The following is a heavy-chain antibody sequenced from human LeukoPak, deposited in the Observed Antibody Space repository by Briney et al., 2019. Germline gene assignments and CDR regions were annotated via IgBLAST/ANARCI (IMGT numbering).Heavy chain of an antibody. D-gene: IGHD3-10*01. J-gene: IGHJ4*02. V-gene: IGHV4-4*02. Sequence: SETLSLTCAVSGGSISSSNWWSWVRQPPGKGLEWIGEIYHSGSTNYNPSLKSRVTISVDKSKNQFSLKLNSVTAADTAVFYCAANSADYNTLGSSYKVWGQGTLVTVSS. CDR2: IYHSGST. CDR3: AANSADYNTLGSSYKV. CDR1: GGSISSSNW.